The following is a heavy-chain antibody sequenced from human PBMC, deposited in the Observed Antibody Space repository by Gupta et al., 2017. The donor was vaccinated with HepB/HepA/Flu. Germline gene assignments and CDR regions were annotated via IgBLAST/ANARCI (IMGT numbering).Heavy chain of an antibody. CDR3: VRDIPMGYDSSGYYYFDY. CDR2: LSRRGSTI. D-gene: IGHD3-22*01. J-gene: IGHJ4*02. CDR1: GFTFSDYY. Sequence: QVQLVESGGGLVKPGGSLRLSCAASGFTFSDYYMSWIRQAPGKGLEWLSYLSRRGSTIDYADSVKGRFTISRDNAKSALYLQMNSLRAEDTAVYYCVRDIPMGYDSSGYYYFDYWGQGTLVTVSS. V-gene: IGHV3-11*01.